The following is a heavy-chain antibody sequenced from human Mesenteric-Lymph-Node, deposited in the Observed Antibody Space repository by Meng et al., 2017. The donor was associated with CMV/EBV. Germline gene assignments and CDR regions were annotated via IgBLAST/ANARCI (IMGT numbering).Heavy chain of an antibody. CDR3: VRAPYNFGYYFDF. CDR1: GFTFSDFY. CDR2: VSSSGGNI. J-gene: IGHJ4*02. D-gene: IGHD3-3*01. Sequence: GESLKISCAASGFTFSDFYMSWIRQAPGKGLEWVSYVSSSGGNIYYADSVKGRFTISRDNSKNTLYLQMSSLRAEDTAIYYCVRAPYNFGYYFDFWGQGTLVTVSS. V-gene: IGHV3-11*04.